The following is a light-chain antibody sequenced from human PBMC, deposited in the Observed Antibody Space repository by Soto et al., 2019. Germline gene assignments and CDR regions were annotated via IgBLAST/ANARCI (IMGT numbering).Light chain of an antibody. CDR1: SSDVGFSNY. CDR2: DVS. Sequence: QSVLTQPASVSGSPGQSITISCTGTSSDVGFSNYIFWYQQHPGKAPKLIISDVSNRPSGVSNRFSDSKSANTASLTISGLQAEDEADYYCSSFTSSDTDVFGSGTKVTVL. CDR3: SSFTSSDTDV. V-gene: IGLV2-14*03. J-gene: IGLJ1*01.